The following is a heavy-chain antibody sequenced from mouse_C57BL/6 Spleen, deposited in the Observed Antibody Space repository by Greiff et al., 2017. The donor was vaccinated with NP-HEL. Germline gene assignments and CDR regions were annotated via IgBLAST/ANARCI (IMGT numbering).Heavy chain of an antibody. D-gene: IGHD2-3*01. CDR1: GFTFSDYG. V-gene: IGHV5-17*01. CDR3: ARCDGGYYLLPWFAY. CDR2: ISSGSSTI. Sequence: EVQRVESGGGLVKPGGSLKLSCAASGFTFSDYGMHWVRQAPEKGLEWVAYISSGSSTIYYADTVKGRFTITRDNSKNTLFLQMTSLRSEDTAMYYCARCDGGYYLLPWFAYWGQGTLVTVSA. J-gene: IGHJ3*01.